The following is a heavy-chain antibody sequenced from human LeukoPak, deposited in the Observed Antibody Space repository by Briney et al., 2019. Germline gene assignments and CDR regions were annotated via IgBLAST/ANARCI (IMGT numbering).Heavy chain of an antibody. J-gene: IGHJ3*02. CDR2: IYYSGST. D-gene: IGHD2-21*02. V-gene: IGHV4-59*08. CDR1: GGSISSYY. Sequence: SETLSLTCTVSGGSISSYYWSWIRQPPGKGLEWIGYIYYSGSTNYNPSLKSRVTISVDTSKNQFSLKPSSVTAADTAVYYCARHVVTAPDAFDIWGQGTMVTVSS. CDR3: ARHVVTAPDAFDI.